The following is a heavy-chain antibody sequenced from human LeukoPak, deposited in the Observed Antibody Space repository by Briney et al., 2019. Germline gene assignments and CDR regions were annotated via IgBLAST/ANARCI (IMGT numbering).Heavy chain of an antibody. V-gene: IGHV4-39*07. CDR3: AREWYDYVWGSYRCFDY. J-gene: IGHJ4*02. CDR2: MYYRGNT. Sequence: SETLSLTCTVSGGSISTITYYWGWIRQPPGKGLEWVGHMYYRGNTFYNPSLKSRVTISVDTSKNQFSLKLSSVTAADTAVYYCAREWYDYVWGSYRCFDYWGQGTLVTVSS. CDR1: GGSISTITYY. D-gene: IGHD3-16*02.